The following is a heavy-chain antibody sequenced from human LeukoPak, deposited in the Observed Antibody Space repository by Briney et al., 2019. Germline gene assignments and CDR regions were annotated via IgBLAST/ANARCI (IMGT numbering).Heavy chain of an antibody. Sequence: GGSLRLSCAASGFSLSNYWMNWVRQAPGRGLEWVANIKQDGSEKNYVDSVKGRFSISRDNAKDSLILQMNSLRDEDTAVYYCARGVWAPFDSWGQGTLVSVSS. CDR2: IKQDGSEK. V-gene: IGHV3-7*01. J-gene: IGHJ4*02. D-gene: IGHD7-27*01. CDR1: GFSLSNYW. CDR3: ARGVWAPFDS.